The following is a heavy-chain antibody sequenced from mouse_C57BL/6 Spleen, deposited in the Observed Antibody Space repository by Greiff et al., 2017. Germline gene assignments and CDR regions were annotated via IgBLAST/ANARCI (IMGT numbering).Heavy chain of an antibody. J-gene: IGHJ2*01. CDR1: GFTFSSYG. V-gene: IGHV5-6*01. D-gene: IGHD3-2*02. Sequence: EVKLVESGGDLVKPGGSLKLSCAASGFTFSSYGLSWVRQTPDKRLEWVATISSGGSYTYYPDSVKGRFTISRDNAKNTLYLQMSSLKSEDTAMYYWARHETAQSTYDYWGQGTTLTVSS. CDR3: ARHETAQSTYDY. CDR2: ISSGGSYT.